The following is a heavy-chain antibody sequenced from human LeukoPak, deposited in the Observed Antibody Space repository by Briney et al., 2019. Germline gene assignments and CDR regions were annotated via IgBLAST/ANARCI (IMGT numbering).Heavy chain of an antibody. CDR3: ARFRAGVGEPYGDY. Sequence: ASVKVSCKASGYTFTSYGTSWVRQAPGQGLEWMGCISAYNGNTNYAQKLQGRVTMTTDTSTSTAYMELRSLRSDDTAAYYCARFRAGVGEPYGDYWGQGTLVTVSS. J-gene: IGHJ4*02. CDR1: GYTFTSYG. V-gene: IGHV1-18*01. CDR2: ISAYNGNT. D-gene: IGHD3-10*01.